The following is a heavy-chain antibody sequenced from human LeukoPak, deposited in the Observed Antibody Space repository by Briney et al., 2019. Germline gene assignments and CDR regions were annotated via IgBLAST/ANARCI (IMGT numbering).Heavy chain of an antibody. Sequence: GGSLRLSCAASGFTFSSYAMHWVRQAPGKGLEWVAVISYDGSNKYYADSVKGRFTISRDNSKNTLYLQMNSLRAEDTAVYYCAREGDYGDLHLDCWGQGTLVTVSS. V-gene: IGHV3-30-3*01. CDR1: GFTFSSYA. J-gene: IGHJ4*02. CDR3: AREGDYGDLHLDC. D-gene: IGHD4-17*01. CDR2: ISYDGSNK.